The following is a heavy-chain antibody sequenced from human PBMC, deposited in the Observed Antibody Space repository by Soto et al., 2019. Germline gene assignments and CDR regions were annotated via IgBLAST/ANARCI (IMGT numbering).Heavy chain of an antibody. CDR1: GFTFSTYG. J-gene: IGHJ4*02. V-gene: IGHV3-30*18. D-gene: IGHD3-10*01. CDR2: ITNDGIYK. CDR3: AKDLWFGELSGGVPYDY. Sequence: QVQLVESGGDVVQSGRSLRLSCEASGFTFSTYGMHWVRQAPGKGLEWVAVITNDGIYKYYADSVKGRFTISRDNSKNTLYLQMNSLRPEDTALYYCAKDLWFGELSGGVPYDYWGQGTLVTVSS.